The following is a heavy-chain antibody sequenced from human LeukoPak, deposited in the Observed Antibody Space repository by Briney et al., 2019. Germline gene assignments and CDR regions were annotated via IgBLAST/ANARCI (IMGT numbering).Heavy chain of an antibody. D-gene: IGHD5-24*01. CDR1: GFTFSSYE. Sequence: PGGSLRLSCAASGFTFSSYEMNWVRQAPGKGLEWVSYISSSGSTIYYADSVKGRFTISRDNAKNSLYLQMNSLRAEDTAVYYCARCRDGYKTFDYWGQGTLVTVSS. J-gene: IGHJ4*02. CDR3: ARCRDGYKTFDY. V-gene: IGHV3-48*03. CDR2: ISSSGSTI.